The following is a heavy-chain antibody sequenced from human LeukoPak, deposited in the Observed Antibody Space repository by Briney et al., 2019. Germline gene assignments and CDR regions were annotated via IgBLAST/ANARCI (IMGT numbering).Heavy chain of an antibody. J-gene: IGHJ3*02. D-gene: IGHD3-22*01. V-gene: IGHV3-30*04. CDR3: AIGPYSYDSSGAFDI. CDR1: GFTFNNYA. CDR2: ISLDGSVH. Sequence: PWGSLRLSCAASGFTFNNYAIHWVRQGPGKGLEWVAVISLDGSVHYYDDSVKGRFTISRDNSKSTLYLQMDSLRAEAAAVYFSAIGPYSYDSSGAFDIWGQGTMVTVSS.